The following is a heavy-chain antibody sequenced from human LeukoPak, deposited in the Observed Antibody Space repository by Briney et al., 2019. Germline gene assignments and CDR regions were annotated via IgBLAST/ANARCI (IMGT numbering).Heavy chain of an antibody. CDR2: ISSSGSTI. CDR1: GFTPSSYE. Sequence: PGGSLRLSCAASGFTPSSYEMNWVRQAPGKGLEWVSYISSSGSTIYYADSVKGRFTISRDNAKNSLYLQMNSLRAEDTAVYYCARERMDTMGDAFDIWGQGTMVTVSS. V-gene: IGHV3-48*03. J-gene: IGHJ3*02. CDR3: ARERMDTMGDAFDI. D-gene: IGHD5-12*01.